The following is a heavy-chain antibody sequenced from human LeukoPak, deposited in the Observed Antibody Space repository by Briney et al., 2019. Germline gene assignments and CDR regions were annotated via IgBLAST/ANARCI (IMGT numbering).Heavy chain of an antibody. Sequence: GRSLRLSCAASGFTFNTYAMHWVRQAPGKGLEWLAIISYDGSHKYYADSVKGRFTVSRDNSKNTLYLQMNSLRADDTALYYCARHLPQDSSGWLGLSGSGLDYWGQGTLVTVSS. CDR2: ISYDGSHK. CDR1: GFTFNTYA. CDR3: ARHLPQDSSGWLGLSGSGLDY. D-gene: IGHD6-19*01. J-gene: IGHJ4*02. V-gene: IGHV3-30-3*01.